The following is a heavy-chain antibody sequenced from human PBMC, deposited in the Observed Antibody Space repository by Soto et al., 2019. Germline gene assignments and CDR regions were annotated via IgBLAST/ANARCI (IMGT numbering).Heavy chain of an antibody. CDR3: ARGRYGDY. CDR1: GYIFTSYG. Sequence: QAHLVQSGPEVMKPGASVKVSCKGSGYIFTSYGIAWVRQAPGQGLEWMGWISAHNGNTEYAQKFQGRVTVTRDTSTSTAYLELRSLRSDDTALYYCARGRYGDYWGQGALVTVSS. D-gene: IGHD4-17*01. CDR2: ISAHNGNT. V-gene: IGHV1-18*01. J-gene: IGHJ4*02.